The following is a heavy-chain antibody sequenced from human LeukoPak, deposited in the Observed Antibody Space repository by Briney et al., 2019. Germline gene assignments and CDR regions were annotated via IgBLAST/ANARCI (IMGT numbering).Heavy chain of an antibody. CDR3: AATDYSNSP. Sequence: GGSLRLSCAASGFTFSDHYMDWVRQAPGKGLEWVGRTRDKANSYTTEYAASVKGRFTISRDDSKNSRHLQMNSLKTEDTAVYYCAATDYSNSPWGQGTLVTVSS. D-gene: IGHD4-11*01. J-gene: IGHJ5*02. CDR1: GFTFSDHY. V-gene: IGHV3-72*01. CDR2: TRDKANSYTT.